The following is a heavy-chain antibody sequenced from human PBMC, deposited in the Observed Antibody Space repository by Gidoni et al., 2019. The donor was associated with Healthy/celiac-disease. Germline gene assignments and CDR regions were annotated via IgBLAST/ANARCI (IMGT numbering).Heavy chain of an antibody. CDR2: IYYSGST. J-gene: IGHJ4*02. CDR1: GGSISSYY. V-gene: IGHV4-59*01. Sequence: QVQLQESGPGLVKPSETLSLTCTVSGGSISSYYWSWIRQPPGKGLEWIGYIYYSGSTNYNPSLKSRVTISVDTSKNQFSLKLSSVTAADTAVYYCAVGSYYYDTGVDYWGQGTLVTVSS. CDR3: AVGSYYYDTGVDY. D-gene: IGHD3-22*01.